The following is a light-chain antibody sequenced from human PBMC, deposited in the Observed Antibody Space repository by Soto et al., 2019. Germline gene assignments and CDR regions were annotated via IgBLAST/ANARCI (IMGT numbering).Light chain of an antibody. V-gene: IGKV4-1*01. Sequence: DIVMTQSPDSLAVSLGERATINYKSSQSVLNNSNNKNYLAWYQQKPGQTPKLLIYWASTRESGVPDRVSGSGSGTDFTLTISSLQAEDVAVYYCHQYYSTPQTFGQGTKVEIK. CDR3: HQYYSTPQT. CDR1: QSVLNNSNNKNY. CDR2: WAS. J-gene: IGKJ1*01.